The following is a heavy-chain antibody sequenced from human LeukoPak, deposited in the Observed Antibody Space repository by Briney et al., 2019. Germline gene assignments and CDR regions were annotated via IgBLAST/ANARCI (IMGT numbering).Heavy chain of an antibody. CDR2: ISSSGSTI. J-gene: IGHJ3*02. V-gene: IGHV3-11*04. CDR1: GFTFSDYY. CDR3: RGSGSPRDPDAFDI. Sequence: GGSLRLSCAASGFTFSDYYMSWIRQAPGKGLEWVSYISSSGSTIYYADSVKGRFTISRDNAKNSLYLQMNSLRAEDTAVYYCRGSGSPRDPDAFDIWGQGTMVTVSS. D-gene: IGHD3-22*01.